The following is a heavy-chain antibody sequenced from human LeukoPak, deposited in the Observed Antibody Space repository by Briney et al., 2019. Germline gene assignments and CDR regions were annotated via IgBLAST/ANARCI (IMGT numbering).Heavy chain of an antibody. CDR2: IYTSGSI. Sequence: KASETLSLTCTVSGGSISSYYWSWIRQPAGKGLEWIGRIYTSGSITYNPSLKSRVSMSVDTSKNQFSLKLSSVTAADTAVYYCARDSGTTGEVKFDRWVQGTLPTVSS. D-gene: IGHD3-10*01. J-gene: IGHJ5*02. CDR1: GGSISSYY. V-gene: IGHV4-4*07. CDR3: ARDSGTTGEVKFDR.